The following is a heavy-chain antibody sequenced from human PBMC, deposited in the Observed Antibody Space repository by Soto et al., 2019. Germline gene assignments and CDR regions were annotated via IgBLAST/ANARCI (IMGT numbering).Heavy chain of an antibody. J-gene: IGHJ4*02. Sequence: SVKVSCKASGGTFSSYAISWVRQAPGQGLKWMGGIIPIFGTANYAQKFQGRVTITADESTSTAYMELSSLRSEDTAVYYCARSAVYDSSGYYYFDYWGQGTLVTSPQ. CDR2: IIPIFGTA. CDR1: GGTFSSYA. D-gene: IGHD3-22*01. V-gene: IGHV1-69*13. CDR3: ARSAVYDSSGYYYFDY.